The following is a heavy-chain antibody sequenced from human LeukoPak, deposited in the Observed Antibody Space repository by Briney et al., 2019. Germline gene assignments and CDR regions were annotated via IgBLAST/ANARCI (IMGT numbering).Heavy chain of an antibody. Sequence: GGSLRLSCAASGFTFSNAWMSWVRQAPGKGLEWVGHIKSKTDGGTTDYAAAVKGRFTISRDDSKNTLYLQMNSLKTEDTAVYYCTRGSSSSWYPAAFDYWGQGTLVTVSS. CDR2: IKSKTDGGTT. CDR1: GFTFSNAW. V-gene: IGHV3-15*01. J-gene: IGHJ4*02. CDR3: TRGSSSSWYPAAFDY. D-gene: IGHD6-13*01.